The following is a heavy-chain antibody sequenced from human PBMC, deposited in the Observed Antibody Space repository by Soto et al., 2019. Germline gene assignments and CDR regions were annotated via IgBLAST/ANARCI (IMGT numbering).Heavy chain of an antibody. CDR3: ATSGYYDILTGYYTSYIWDY. D-gene: IGHD3-9*01. CDR1: GGSISSSSYY. Sequence: QLQLQESGPGLVKPSETLSLTCTVSGGSISSSSYYWGWIRQPPGKGLEWIGSIYYSGSTYYNPSLKSRVTISVDTSKNQFSRKLSSVTAADTAVYYCATSGYYDILTGYYTSYIWDYWGQGTLVTVSS. V-gene: IGHV4-39*01. CDR2: IYYSGST. J-gene: IGHJ4*02.